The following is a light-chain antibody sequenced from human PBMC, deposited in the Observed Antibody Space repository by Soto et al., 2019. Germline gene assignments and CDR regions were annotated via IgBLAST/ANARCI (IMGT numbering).Light chain of an antibody. CDR3: QQYNSYSGT. CDR1: QSISSW. Sequence: DIQLTRSPATLSAAVGDRVTITGGASQSISSWLAWYQQKPGKAPKLLIYDASSLESGVPSRFSGSGSGTEFTLTISSLQPDDFATYYCQQYNSYSGTFGQGTKVDI. V-gene: IGKV1-5*01. CDR2: DAS. J-gene: IGKJ1*01.